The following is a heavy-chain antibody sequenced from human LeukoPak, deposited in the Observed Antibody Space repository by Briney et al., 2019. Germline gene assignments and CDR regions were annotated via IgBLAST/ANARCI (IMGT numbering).Heavy chain of an antibody. CDR3: ARDSWGYDFWSGPLNYYYYMDV. CDR1: GYTFTGYY. V-gene: IGHV3-64*01. J-gene: IGHJ6*03. D-gene: IGHD3-3*01. Sequence: GASVKVSCKASGYTFTGYYMHWVRQAPGKGLEYVSAISSNGGSTYYANSVKGRFTISRDNSKNTLYLQMGSLRAEDMAVYYCARDSWGYDFWSGPLNYYYYMDVWGKGTTVTVSS. CDR2: ISSNGGST.